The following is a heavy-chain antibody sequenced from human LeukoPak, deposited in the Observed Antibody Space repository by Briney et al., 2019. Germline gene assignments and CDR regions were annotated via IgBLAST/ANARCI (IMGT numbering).Heavy chain of an antibody. J-gene: IGHJ4*02. CDR1: GYTFTGYY. V-gene: IGHV1-2*02. Sequence: ASVKVSCKASGYTFTGYYMHWVRQAPGQGLEWMGWINPNSGGTNYAQKFQGRVTMTRDTSISTAYMELSRLRSDDTAVYYCARDLVGIGGLDCWGQGTLVTVSS. CDR2: INPNSGGT. CDR3: ARDLVGIGGLDC. D-gene: IGHD2-21*01.